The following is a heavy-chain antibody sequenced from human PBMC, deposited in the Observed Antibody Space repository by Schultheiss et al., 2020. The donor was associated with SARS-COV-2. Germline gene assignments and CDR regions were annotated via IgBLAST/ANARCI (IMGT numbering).Heavy chain of an antibody. D-gene: IGHD6-13*01. V-gene: IGHV3-15*01. Sequence: GGSLRLSCAASGFTFSNAWMSWVRQAPGKGLEWVGRIKSKTDGGTTDYAAPVKDRFTIARDDSKNTLYLQMDSLKTEDTAVYYCTTEEGYTTTWYAHYFGYWGQGTLVTVSS. J-gene: IGHJ4*02. CDR1: GFTFSNAW. CDR2: IKSKTDGGTT. CDR3: TTEEGYTTTWYAHYFGY.